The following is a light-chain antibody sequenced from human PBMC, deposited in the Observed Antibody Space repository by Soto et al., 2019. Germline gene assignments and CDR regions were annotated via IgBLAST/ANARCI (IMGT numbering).Light chain of an antibody. CDR2: EVT. CDR1: SSDVGAYKY. CDR3: TSYVGNDIWV. J-gene: IGLJ3*02. Sequence: QSALTQPPSASGSPGQSVTISCTGTSSDVGAYKYVSWYQQYPGKAPKLMIYEVTKRPSGVPDRFSGSKSGNTASLTVSGXXAXXXADYYCTSYVGNDIWVFGGGTKLTVL. V-gene: IGLV2-8*01.